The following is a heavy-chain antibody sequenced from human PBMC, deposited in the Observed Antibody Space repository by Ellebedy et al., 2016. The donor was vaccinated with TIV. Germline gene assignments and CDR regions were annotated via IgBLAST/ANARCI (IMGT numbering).Heavy chain of an antibody. CDR2: IYTNGDT. CDR1: GFTVGSKY. Sequence: GESLKISCAASGFTVGSKYMTWVRQAPGEGLEWVSIIYTNGDTYYADSVKGRFTISRDTSKNTLYLQMNSLRAEDPAVYYCARDPGPYSSSWYSPYHYYYGMDVWGQGTTVTVSS. V-gene: IGHV3-53*01. CDR3: ARDPGPYSSSWYSPYHYYYGMDV. D-gene: IGHD6-13*01. J-gene: IGHJ6*02.